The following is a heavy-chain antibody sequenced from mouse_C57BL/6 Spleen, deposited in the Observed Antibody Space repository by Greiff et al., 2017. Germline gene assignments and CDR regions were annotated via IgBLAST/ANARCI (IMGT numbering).Heavy chain of an antibody. J-gene: IGHJ4*01. CDR1: GYTFTSYW. D-gene: IGHD4-1*01. CDR3: AREPWEDYAMDY. V-gene: IGHV1-72*01. CDR2: IDPTSGGT. Sequence: QVQLQQPGAELVKPGASVKLSCKASGYTFTSYWMHWVKQRPGRGLEWIGRIDPTSGGTKYNEKFKSKATLTVDKPSSTAYMRLSSLTSDDSAVYDCAREPWEDYAMDYWGQRTSVTVSS.